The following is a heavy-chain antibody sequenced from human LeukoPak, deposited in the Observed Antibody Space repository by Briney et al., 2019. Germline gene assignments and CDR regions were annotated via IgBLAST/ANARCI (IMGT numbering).Heavy chain of an antibody. CDR1: GFTFSSYS. CDR3: TRRPYSSSWYYFDY. CDR2: ISSSGSML. J-gene: IGHJ4*02. D-gene: IGHD6-13*01. V-gene: IGHV3-48*04. Sequence: PGGSLRLFCAASGFTFSSYSMNWVRQAPGKGLEWVSYISSSGSMLHYADSVEGRFTISRDNAKNSLYLQMSSLRVEDTAVYYCTRRPYSSSWYYFDYWGQGTLVTVSS.